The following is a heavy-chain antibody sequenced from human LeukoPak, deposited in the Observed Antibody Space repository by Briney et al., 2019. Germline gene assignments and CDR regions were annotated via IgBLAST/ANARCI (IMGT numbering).Heavy chain of an antibody. CDR2: IYYSGST. V-gene: IGHV4-59*01. D-gene: IGHD6-19*01. Sequence: PSETLSLTCTVSGGSISSYYWSWIRQPPGKGLEWIGYIYYSGSTYYNPSLRSRVTISVDTSKNQFSLKLSSVTAADTAVYYCASSHVYSSGWYLYYWGQGTLVTVSS. CDR1: GGSISSYY. CDR3: ASSHVYSSGWYLYY. J-gene: IGHJ4*02.